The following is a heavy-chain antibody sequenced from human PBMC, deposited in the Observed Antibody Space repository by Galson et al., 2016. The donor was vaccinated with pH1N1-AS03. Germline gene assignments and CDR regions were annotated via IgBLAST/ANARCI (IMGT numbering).Heavy chain of an antibody. Sequence: SLRLSCAASGFTFSNLWMHWVRQGPGKGLVWVARVNGDGSSTTYADSVEGRFTISRGNAKNTVYLQMISLRAEDTAVYYCATGRGYYYEYWGQGTLVTVSS. J-gene: IGHJ4*02. D-gene: IGHD3-10*01. CDR2: VNGDGSST. V-gene: IGHV3-74*01. CDR3: ATGRGYYYEY. CDR1: GFTFSNLW.